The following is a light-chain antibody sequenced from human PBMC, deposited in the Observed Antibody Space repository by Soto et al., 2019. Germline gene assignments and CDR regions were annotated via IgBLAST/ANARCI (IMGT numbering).Light chain of an antibody. J-gene: IGLJ2*01. CDR3: TAKVVSNIWG. CDR1: SSDVGAYKY. Sequence: QSALTQPPSASGSPGQSVTISCTGTSSDVGAYKYVSWYQQYPGKAPKLMIYEVSKRPSGGPDRFSGSKSGNTASLTVAGLQAEDEADYLFTAKVVSNIWGFGGGTKLTVL. V-gene: IGLV2-8*01. CDR2: EVS.